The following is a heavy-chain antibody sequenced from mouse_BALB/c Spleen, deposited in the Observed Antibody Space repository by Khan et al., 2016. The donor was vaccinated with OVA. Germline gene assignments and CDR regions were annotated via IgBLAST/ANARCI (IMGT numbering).Heavy chain of an antibody. CDR2: INPSTGYT. D-gene: IGHD2-10*02. Sequence: QMQLEESGAELAKPGASVKMSCTASGYTFTTYWMHWIKQRPGQGLEWIGYINPSTGYTEYNQNFKDKATLTADESSSTAYMHLNSLTSEDSADYDSARRGLYDIFDYWGQGTLLTVSA. J-gene: IGHJ3*01. CDR3: ARRGLYDIFDY. V-gene: IGHV1-7*01. CDR1: GYTFTTYW.